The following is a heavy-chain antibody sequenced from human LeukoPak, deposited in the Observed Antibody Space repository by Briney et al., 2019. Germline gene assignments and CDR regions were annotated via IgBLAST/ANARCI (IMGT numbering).Heavy chain of an antibody. CDR3: ASTPTHGGYSSSDWFDP. CDR1: GFTFSSYS. Sequence: GGSLRLSCAASGFTFSSYSMNWVRQAPGKGLEWVSYISSSSSTIYYADSVKGRFTISRDNAKNSLYLQMNRLRAEDTAVYYCASTPTHGGYSSSDWFDPWGQGTLVTVSS. V-gene: IGHV3-48*01. J-gene: IGHJ5*02. CDR2: ISSSSSTI. D-gene: IGHD6-6*01.